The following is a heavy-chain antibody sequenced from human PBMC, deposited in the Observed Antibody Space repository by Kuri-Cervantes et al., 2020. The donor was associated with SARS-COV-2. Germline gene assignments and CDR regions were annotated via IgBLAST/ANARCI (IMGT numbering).Heavy chain of an antibody. CDR3: ARSSSSSVYYYYYMDV. J-gene: IGHJ6*03. CDR1: GYTFTSYD. Sequence: ASVKVSCKASGYTFTSYDINWVRQATGRGLEWMGWMNPNSGNTGYAQKFQGRVTITRNTSISTAYMELSSLRSEDAAVYYCARSSSSSVYYYYYMDVWGKGTTVTVSS. CDR2: MNPNSGNT. V-gene: IGHV1-8*03. D-gene: IGHD6-6*01.